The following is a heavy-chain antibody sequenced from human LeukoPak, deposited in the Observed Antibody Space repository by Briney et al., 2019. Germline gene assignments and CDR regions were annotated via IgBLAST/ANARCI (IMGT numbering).Heavy chain of an antibody. Sequence: GGSLRLSCAASGFTFSSYSMNWVRQAPGKGLEWVSYISSSSTIYYADSVKGRSTISRDNAKNSLYLQMNSLRAEDTALYYCARLGIAAAGRTEEDAFDLWGQGTMVTVSS. J-gene: IGHJ3*01. CDR3: ARLGIAAAGRTEEDAFDL. CDR2: ISSSSTI. D-gene: IGHD6-13*01. V-gene: IGHV3-48*01. CDR1: GFTFSSYS.